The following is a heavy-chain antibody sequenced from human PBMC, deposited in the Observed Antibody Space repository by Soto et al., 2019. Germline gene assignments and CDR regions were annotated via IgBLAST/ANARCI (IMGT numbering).Heavy chain of an antibody. CDR2: IYYSGST. Sequence: SETLSLTCTVSGGSISSGGYYWSWIRQHPGKGLEWIGYIYYSGSTYYNPSLKSRVTISVDTSKNQFSLKLSSVTAADTAVYYCAWGMTYYDILTGYYSTLFYYFDYWGQGTLVTVSS. J-gene: IGHJ4*02. V-gene: IGHV4-31*03. CDR3: AWGMTYYDILTGYYSTLFYYFDY. CDR1: GGSISSGGYY. D-gene: IGHD3-9*01.